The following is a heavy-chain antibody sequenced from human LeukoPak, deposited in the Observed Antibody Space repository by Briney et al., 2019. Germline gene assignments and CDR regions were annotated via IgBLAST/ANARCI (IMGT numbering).Heavy chain of an antibody. D-gene: IGHD2-8*02. CDR2: IYKSGYT. CDR3: ARDYIGETGVVAFDI. Sequence: SEPLSLTCSLSGLSIRSYYWKWIRPPAGRGLEWIGHIYKSGYTNYNPSLKGRGTISVDSYRYMFPLKLTSVTAADTAMYYCARDYIGETGVVAFDIWGQGTMVTVSS. CDR1: GLSIRSYY. J-gene: IGHJ3*02. V-gene: IGHV4-4*07.